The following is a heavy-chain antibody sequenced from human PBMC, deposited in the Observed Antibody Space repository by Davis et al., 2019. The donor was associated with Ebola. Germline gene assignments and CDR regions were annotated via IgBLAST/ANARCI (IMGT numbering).Heavy chain of an antibody. CDR3: ARGRKISITIFGVVPPPFDP. CDR2: INPSGGST. CDR1: GYTFTSYY. J-gene: IGHJ5*02. V-gene: IGHV1-46*01. D-gene: IGHD3-3*01. Sequence: ASVKVSCKASGYTFTSYYMHWVRQAPGQGLEWMGIINPSGGSTSYAQKFQGRVTMTRDTSTSTVYMELSSLRSEDTAVYYCARGRKISITIFGVVPPPFDPWGQGTLVTVSS.